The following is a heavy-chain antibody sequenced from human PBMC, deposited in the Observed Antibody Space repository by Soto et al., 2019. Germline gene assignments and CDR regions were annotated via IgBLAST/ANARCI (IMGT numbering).Heavy chain of an antibody. CDR3: TTEYYDFWSGYYRPFDY. CDR1: GFTFSNAW. J-gene: IGHJ4*02. CDR2: IKSKTDGGTT. D-gene: IGHD3-3*01. Sequence: GGSLRLSCAASGFTFSNAWMSWVRQAPGKGLEWVGRIKSKTDGGTTDYAAPVKGRFTISRDDSKNTLYLQMNSLKTEDTAVYYCTTEYYDFWSGYYRPFDYWGQGTLVTVS. V-gene: IGHV3-15*01.